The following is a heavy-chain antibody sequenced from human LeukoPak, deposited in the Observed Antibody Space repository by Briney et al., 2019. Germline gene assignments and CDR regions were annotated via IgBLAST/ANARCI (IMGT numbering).Heavy chain of an antibody. CDR2: IDPSSTYI. J-gene: IGHJ4*02. CDR3: TRGSYGDYEY. V-gene: IGHV3-21*01. CDR1: RFTFSSYT. D-gene: IGHD4-17*01. Sequence: GGSLRLSCSASRFTFSSYTMNWVRQAPGKGVEWVSSIDPSSTYIYYADSVKGRFTISRDNAQNSLYLQMNSLRAEDTAVYYCTRGSYGDYEYWGQGTLVTVSS.